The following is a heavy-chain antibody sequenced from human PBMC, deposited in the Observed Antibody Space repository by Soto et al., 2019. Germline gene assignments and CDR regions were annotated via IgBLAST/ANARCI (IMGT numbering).Heavy chain of an antibody. CDR1: GFIFTNYW. CDR3: ASQYAH. V-gene: IGHV3-7*01. D-gene: IGHD2-2*01. J-gene: IGHJ4*02. CDR2: IDLIGSDK. Sequence: GGSLRLSCAASGFIFTNYWMSWVRQVPGKGLQWVANIDLIGSDKYYVDSVKGRFTISRDNARKSLYLQMNSLRVEDTAVYYCASQYAHWGQGILVTVSS.